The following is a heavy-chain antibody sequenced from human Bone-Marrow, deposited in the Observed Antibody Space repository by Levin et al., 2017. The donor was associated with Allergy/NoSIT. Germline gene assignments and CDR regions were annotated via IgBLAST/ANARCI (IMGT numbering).Heavy chain of an antibody. D-gene: IGHD6-13*01. V-gene: IGHV3-21*01. J-gene: IGHJ5*02. CDR1: GFTFSSYS. Sequence: GGSLRLSCAASGFTFSSYSMNWVRQAPGKGLEWVSSISSSSSYIYYADSVKGQFTISRDNAKNSLYLQMNSLRAEDTAVYYCARVIAAAGTWVWFDPWGQGTLVTVSS. CDR3: ARVIAAAGTWVWFDP. CDR2: ISSSSSYI.